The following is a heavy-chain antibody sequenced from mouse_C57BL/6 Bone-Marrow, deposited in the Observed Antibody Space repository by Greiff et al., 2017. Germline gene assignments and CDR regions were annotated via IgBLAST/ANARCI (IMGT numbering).Heavy chain of an antibody. CDR1: GFTFSSYA. CDR2: ISDGGSYT. V-gene: IGHV5-4*03. J-gene: IGHJ4*01. CDR3: ATMITPYYYAMDY. Sequence: EVKLMESGGGLVKPGGSLKLSCAASGFTFSSYAMSWVRQTPEKRLDWVATISDGGSYTYYPDNVKGRFTISRDNAKNNLYLQMSHLKSEDTAMYYCATMITPYYYAMDYGGPGTSVTVAS. D-gene: IGHD2-4*01.